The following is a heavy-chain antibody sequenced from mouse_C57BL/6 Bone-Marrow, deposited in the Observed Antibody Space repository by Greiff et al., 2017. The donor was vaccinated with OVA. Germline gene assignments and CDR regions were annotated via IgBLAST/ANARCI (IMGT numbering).Heavy chain of an antibody. J-gene: IGHJ1*03. CDR2: INRDGGST. CDR1: EYTFPSHD. Sequence: EVHLVEPGGGLVQPGESLKLSCESNEYTFPSHDMSWVRQTPEKRLELVASINRDGGSTYYPDTMKRRFTFSRDNTKKTLYLQMSSLRSEDTAVYYCARIRWLLCDVWGTGTTVTVSS. CDR3: ARIRWLLCDV. V-gene: IGHV5-2*01. D-gene: IGHD2-3*01.